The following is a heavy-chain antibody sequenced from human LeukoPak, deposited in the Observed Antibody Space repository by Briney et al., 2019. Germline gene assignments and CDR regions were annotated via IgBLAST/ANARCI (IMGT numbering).Heavy chain of an antibody. Sequence: SETLCLTCAVSGGSISSSSYYGGWIRQPPGKGLEWIGNIYYSGSTYYNPSLKSRVTISVDTSKNQFSLKLSSVTAADTALYYCAAGKDIVVVVAATLEYWGQGTLVTVSS. CDR2: IYYSGST. CDR3: AAGKDIVVVVAATLEY. J-gene: IGHJ4*02. D-gene: IGHD2-15*01. V-gene: IGHV4-39*01. CDR1: GGSISSSSYY.